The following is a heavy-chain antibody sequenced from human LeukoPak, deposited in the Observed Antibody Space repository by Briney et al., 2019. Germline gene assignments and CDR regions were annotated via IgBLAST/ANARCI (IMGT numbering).Heavy chain of an antibody. Sequence: PGGSLRLSCAASGFTFSSYAMSWVRQAPGKGLQWVSFISGGGGTTYYADSVKGRFTVSRDNSKNTLYLQMSSLRAEDTAVYYCAKAEGSGNQPFDYWGQGTLVTVSP. D-gene: IGHD3-10*01. CDR2: ISGGGGTT. CDR3: AKAEGSGNQPFDY. J-gene: IGHJ4*02. V-gene: IGHV3-23*01. CDR1: GFTFSSYA.